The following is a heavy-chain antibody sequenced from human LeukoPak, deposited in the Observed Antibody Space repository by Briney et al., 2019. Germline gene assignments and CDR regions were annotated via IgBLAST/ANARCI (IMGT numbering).Heavy chain of an antibody. V-gene: IGHV4-30-4*08. CDR2: IANSGST. CDR1: GGSISSGDYY. J-gene: IGHJ4*02. CDR3: ARENCGGDCYTDY. Sequence: SQTLSLTCTVSGGSISSGDYYSSWIRQPPGKGLDRIGYIANSGSTHYTPSVKSRVTISVDTAKNQFSLKLSSVTAADTAVYYCARENCGGDCYTDYWGQGTLVTVS. D-gene: IGHD2-21*01.